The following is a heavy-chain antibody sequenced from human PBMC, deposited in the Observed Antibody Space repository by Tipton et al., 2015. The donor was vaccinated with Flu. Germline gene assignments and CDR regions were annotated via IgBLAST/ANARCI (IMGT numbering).Heavy chain of an antibody. D-gene: IGHD2-2*01. V-gene: IGHV1-18*01. J-gene: IGHJ4*02. CDR1: GYTFTSYG. CDR2: ISAYNGNT. CDR3: GRGRAWGPNCYGSD. Sequence: QLVQSGAEVKKPGASVKVSCKASGYTFTSYGISWARQAPGQGLEWMGWISAYNGNTNYAQKLQGRVTMTTHTSTSTAYLELRSPRFVDPAVYCGGRGRAWGPNCYGSDWGRGTPATVSS.